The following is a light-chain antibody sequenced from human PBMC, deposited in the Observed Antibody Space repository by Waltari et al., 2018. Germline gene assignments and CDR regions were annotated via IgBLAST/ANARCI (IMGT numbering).Light chain of an antibody. V-gene: IGKV1-5*03. CDR2: KAS. J-gene: IGKJ4*01. Sequence: DIQMTQSPSTLSASVGDRVIFSCRASQSISKWLAWYQQKPGKAPKLLIYKASNLESGVPSRFRVSRSGTEFTLPISSLQPEDFATYYCQQYNSYSLLSFGGGTKVEIK. CDR3: QQYNSYSLLS. CDR1: QSISKW.